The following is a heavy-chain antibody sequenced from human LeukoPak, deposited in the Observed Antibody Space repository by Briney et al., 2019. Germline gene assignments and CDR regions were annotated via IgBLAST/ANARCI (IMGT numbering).Heavy chain of an antibody. J-gene: IGHJ4*02. CDR1: GGSISSYY. D-gene: IGHD3-10*01. CDR2: IYTSGST. V-gene: IGHV4-4*07. Sequence: SETLSLTCTVSGGSISSYYWSWIRQPAGKGLEWIGRIYTSGSTNYNPSLKSRVTMSVDTSKSQFSLKLSSVTAADTAVYYCAKDYYASGSPRWGQGTLVTVSS. CDR3: AKDYYASGSPR.